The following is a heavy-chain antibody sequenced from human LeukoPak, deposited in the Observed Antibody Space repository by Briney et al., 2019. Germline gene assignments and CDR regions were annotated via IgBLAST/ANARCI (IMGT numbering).Heavy chain of an antibody. Sequence: ASVKVSCKASGYTFTSYDINWVRQATGQGLEWMGWMNPNSGNTGYAQKFQGRVTMTGDTSISTAYMELSRLRSDDTAVYYCARGAARHYAFDIWGQGTMVTVSS. V-gene: IGHV1-8*01. D-gene: IGHD6-6*01. CDR3: ARGAARHYAFDI. J-gene: IGHJ3*02. CDR2: MNPNSGNT. CDR1: GYTFTSYD.